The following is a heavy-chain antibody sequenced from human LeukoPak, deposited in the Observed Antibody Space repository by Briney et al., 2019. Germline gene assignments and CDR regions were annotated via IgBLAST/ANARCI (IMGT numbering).Heavy chain of an antibody. V-gene: IGHV1-69*06. Sequence: SVKVSCKASGGTFSSYAISWVRQAPGQGLEWMGGIIPIFGTANYAQKFQGRVTITADKSTSTAYMELSSLRSEDTAVSYCARDFMSGTIFYRWREGTLVTVSS. D-gene: IGHD2-2*01. CDR2: IIPIFGTA. CDR3: ARDFMSGTIFYR. J-gene: IGHJ5*02. CDR1: GGTFSSYA.